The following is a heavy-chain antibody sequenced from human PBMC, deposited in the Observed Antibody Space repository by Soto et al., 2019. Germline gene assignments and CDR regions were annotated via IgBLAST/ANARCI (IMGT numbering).Heavy chain of an antibody. CDR3: ARHPERIAEIGWFGP. CDR2: ISSSSSTI. Sequence: EVQLVESGGGLVQPGGSLRLSCAASGFTFSSYSMNWVRQAPGKGLEWVSYISSSSSTIYYADSVKGRFTISRDNAKNSLYLQMNGLRAEDTAVYYCARHPERIAEIGWFGPWGQGTLVTVSS. D-gene: IGHD6-13*01. V-gene: IGHV3-48*01. J-gene: IGHJ5*02. CDR1: GFTFSSYS.